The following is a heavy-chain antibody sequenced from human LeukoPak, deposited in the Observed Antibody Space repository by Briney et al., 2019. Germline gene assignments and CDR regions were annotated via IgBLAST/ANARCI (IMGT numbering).Heavy chain of an antibody. V-gene: IGHV3-23*01. CDR1: GFTFSSYA. D-gene: IGHD3-22*01. CDR2: ISGSGGST. CDR3: AKGALPYYYYDSSGYYFDY. J-gene: IGHJ4*02. Sequence: GGSLRLSCAASGFTFSSYAMSWVRQAPGKGLEWVSAISGSGGSTYYADSVKGRFTISRDNSKNTLYLQMNSLRAEETAVYYCAKGALPYYYYDSSGYYFDYWGQGTLVTVSS.